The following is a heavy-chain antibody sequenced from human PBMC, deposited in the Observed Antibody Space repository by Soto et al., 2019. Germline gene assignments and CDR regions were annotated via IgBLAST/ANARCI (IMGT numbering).Heavy chain of an antibody. V-gene: IGHV4-39*07. Sequence: GNYSSSRCRHWRCIRQSPVKGLEWIGGIYYTGGTHYNPSLKSRVTMSVDTSKNQFSLRLSSVTAADTAIYYCATRITVFGLLIPPFDPWGQGTQVTVSS. D-gene: IGHD3-3*01. CDR2: IYYTGGT. CDR3: ATRITVFGLLIPPFDP. J-gene: IGHJ5*02. CDR1: GNYSSSRCRH.